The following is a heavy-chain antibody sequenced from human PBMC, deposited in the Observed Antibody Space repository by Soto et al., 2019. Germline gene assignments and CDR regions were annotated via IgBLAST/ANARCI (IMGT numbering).Heavy chain of an antibody. CDR2: IYRDGNT. CDR3: ARGVVGVPAANFDF. J-gene: IGHJ4*01. Sequence: EVQLVESGGGLVQPGGSLRLSCAVSGVTVSSNYMSWVRQAPGKGLEWVSVIYRDGNTYYADSVKGRFTISRDNSKNTLYLQINSLRAEDTAVYYCARGVVGVPAANFDFWCQGTLVTVSS. D-gene: IGHD2-2*01. CDR1: GVTVSSNY. V-gene: IGHV3-66*01.